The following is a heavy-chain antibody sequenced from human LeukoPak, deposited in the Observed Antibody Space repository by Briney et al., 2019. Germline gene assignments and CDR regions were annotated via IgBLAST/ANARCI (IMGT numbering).Heavy chain of an antibody. V-gene: IGHV1-8*01. CDR2: MNPNSGNT. Sequence: ASVKVSCKASGYTFTSYDINWVRQATGHGLEWMGWMNPNSGNTGYAQKFQGRVTMTRNTSISTAYMELSSLRSEDTAVYYCARRRTMVRGLGNWFDPWGQGTLVTVSS. J-gene: IGHJ5*02. CDR3: ARRRTMVRGLGNWFDP. CDR1: GYTFTSYD. D-gene: IGHD3-10*01.